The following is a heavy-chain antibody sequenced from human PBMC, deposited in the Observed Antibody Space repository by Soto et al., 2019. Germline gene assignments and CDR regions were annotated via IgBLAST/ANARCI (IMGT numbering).Heavy chain of an antibody. CDR1: GGSISSGGYS. CDR2: IYHSGST. D-gene: IGHD5-18*01. V-gene: IGHV4-30-2*01. CDR3: ARGATCIQLWPFDY. Sequence: SETLSLTCAVSGGSISSGGYSWSWIRQPPGKGLEWIGYIYHSGSTYYNPSLKSRVTISVDGSKNQFSLKLSSVTAADTAVYYCARGATCIQLWPFDYWGQGTLVTVSS. J-gene: IGHJ4*02.